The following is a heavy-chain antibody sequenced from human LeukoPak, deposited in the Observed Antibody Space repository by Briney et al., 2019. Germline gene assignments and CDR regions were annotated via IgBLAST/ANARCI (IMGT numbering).Heavy chain of an antibody. Sequence: PGGSLRLSCAASGFTFSSYAMSWVRQAPGKGLEWVSFIYSGGNTHYSDSVKGRFTISRDNSKNSLYLQMNSLRAEDTAMYYCARDDYYGSGSYWGAFDIWGQGTMVTVSS. J-gene: IGHJ3*02. CDR3: ARDDYYGSGSYWGAFDI. D-gene: IGHD3-10*01. CDR1: GFTFSSYA. CDR2: IYSGGNT. V-gene: IGHV3-66*01.